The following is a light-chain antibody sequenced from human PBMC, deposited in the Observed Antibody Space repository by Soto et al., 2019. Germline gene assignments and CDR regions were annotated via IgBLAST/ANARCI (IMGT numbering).Light chain of an antibody. J-gene: IGKJ2*01. CDR3: MQALRTPYT. Sequence: DIVMTQSPLSLPVTPGEPASISCRSSQSLLHGNGYNYLDWYLQKPGQSPQLLIYLGSNRASGVPDRFSGSGSGTDVTLKISRVEAEDVGIYYCMQALRTPYTFGQGTKLEVK. CDR2: LGS. V-gene: IGKV2-28*01. CDR1: QSLLHGNGYNY.